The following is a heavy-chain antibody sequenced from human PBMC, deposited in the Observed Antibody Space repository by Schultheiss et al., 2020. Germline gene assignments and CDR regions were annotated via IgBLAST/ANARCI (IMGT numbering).Heavy chain of an antibody. CDR2: INHSGST. CDR3: ARVGWHCGGDCPWGALAFDI. CDR1: GGSFSGYY. J-gene: IGHJ3*02. D-gene: IGHD2-21*02. Sequence: SETLSLTFAVYGGSFSGYYWSWIRQPPGKGLEWIGEINHSGSTNYNPSLKSRVTISVDTSKNQFSLKLSSVTAADTAVYYCARVGWHCGGDCPWGALAFDIWGQGTMVTVSS. V-gene: IGHV4-34*01.